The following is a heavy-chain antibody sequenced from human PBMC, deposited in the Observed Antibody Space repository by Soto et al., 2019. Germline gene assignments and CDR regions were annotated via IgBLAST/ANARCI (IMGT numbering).Heavy chain of an antibody. CDR1: GFTFSSYA. V-gene: IGHV3-30-3*01. J-gene: IGHJ3*02. CDR2: ISYDGSNK. Sequence: GGSLRLSCAASGFTFSSYAMHWVRQAPGKGLEWVAVISYDGSNKYYADSVKGRFTISRDNSKNTLYLQMNSLRAEDTAVYYCERDSRVTKFLGAFDIWGQGXMVTVSS. D-gene: IGHD4-17*01. CDR3: ERDSRVTKFLGAFDI.